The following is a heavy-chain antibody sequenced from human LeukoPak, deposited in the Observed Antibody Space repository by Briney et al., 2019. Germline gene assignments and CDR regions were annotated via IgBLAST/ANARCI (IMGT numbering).Heavy chain of an antibody. J-gene: IGHJ4*02. CDR2: IYYSGST. CDR1: GGSISSSSYY. D-gene: IGHD6-19*01. V-gene: IGHV4-39*01. Sequence: SETLSLTCTVSGGSISSSSYYWGWIRQPPGKGLEWIGSIYYSGSTYYNPSLKSRVTISVDTSKNQFSLKLSSVTAADTAVYYCARHLSPGIAVADNDYWGQGTLVTVSS. CDR3: ARHLSPGIAVADNDY.